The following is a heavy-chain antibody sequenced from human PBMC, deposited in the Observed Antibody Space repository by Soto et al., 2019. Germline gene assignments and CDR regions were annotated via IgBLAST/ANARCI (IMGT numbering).Heavy chain of an antibody. D-gene: IGHD6-19*01. CDR3: ARDWAVAGFDY. CDR1: GFTFSSYA. CDR2: ISYDGSSK. Sequence: QVQLVESGGGVVQPGRSLRLSCAASGFTFSSYAIHWVRQAPGKGLEWVAVISYDGSSKYYADSVKGRLTISRDNSKNTLYLQMNSLRAEDTAVYYWARDWAVAGFDYWGQGTLVTVSS. V-gene: IGHV3-30-3*01. J-gene: IGHJ4*02.